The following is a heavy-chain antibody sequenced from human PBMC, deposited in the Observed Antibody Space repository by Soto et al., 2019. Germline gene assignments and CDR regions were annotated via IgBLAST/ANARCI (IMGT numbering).Heavy chain of an antibody. CDR1: GDPISNYY. V-gene: IGHV4-59*03. D-gene: IGHD1-20*01. Sequence: SETLSLTCSVSGDPISNYYCGWIRQTPGRGLEWIGCVHESGSTDYNPSLRGRVIISLHTSKSKFSLSLRSATAAYTATYYCARGTRALITSFFSYWGQGIPVTVSS. CDR2: VHESGST. J-gene: IGHJ4*02. CDR3: ARGTRALITSFFSY.